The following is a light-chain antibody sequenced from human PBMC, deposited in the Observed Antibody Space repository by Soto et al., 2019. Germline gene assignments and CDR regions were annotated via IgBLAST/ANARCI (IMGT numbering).Light chain of an antibody. J-gene: IGKJ1*01. CDR3: QQSYSNPKT. CDR1: HSISTY. V-gene: IGKV1-39*01. Sequence: IQMTQSPSCLSASIGDRVTITCQARHSISTYVNWYQQKPGKAPQLLIYGASSLQSGVPSRFSGRGSGTDFTLTISSLQPEDFATYYCQQSYSNPKTFGQGTKV. CDR2: GAS.